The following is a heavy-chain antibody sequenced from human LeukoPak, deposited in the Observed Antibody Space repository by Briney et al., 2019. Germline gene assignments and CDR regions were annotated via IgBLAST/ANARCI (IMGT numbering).Heavy chain of an antibody. D-gene: IGHD6-13*01. V-gene: IGHV3-66*01. CDR2: FYPGGTT. CDR3: ARDALVPDGFDL. Sequence: GSLRLSCAASGFTVSSNYMIWVRQPPGMGLEWVSVFYPGGTTSYADSVKGRFSISRDNSKNIVSLQMNSLRAEDTAVYYCARDALVPDGFDLWGQGTMVTVSS. CDR1: GFTVSSNY. J-gene: IGHJ3*01.